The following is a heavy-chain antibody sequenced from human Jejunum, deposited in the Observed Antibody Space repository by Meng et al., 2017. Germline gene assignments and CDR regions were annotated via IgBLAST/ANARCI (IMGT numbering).Heavy chain of an antibody. J-gene: IGHJ4*02. CDR3: ARGVVQGYDSTGFCYYFDY. V-gene: IGHV4-59*01. CDR2: IYYNGRT. Sequence: QGRRQGRGQEMVRPSETLSLTCTVAGGSISTYYWSWIRQPPGKGLEWIGDIYYNGRTNYNPSLKSRVTTSVDTSKNQFSLNLSSVTAADTAVYYCARGVVQGYDSTGFCYYFDYWGQGALVTVSS. D-gene: IGHD3-22*01. CDR1: GGSISTYY.